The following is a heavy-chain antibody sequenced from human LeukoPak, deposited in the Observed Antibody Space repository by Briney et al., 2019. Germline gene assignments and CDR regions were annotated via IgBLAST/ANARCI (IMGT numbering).Heavy chain of an antibody. CDR2: IYYSGST. Sequence: SETLSLTCTVSGGSISSGGYYWSWIRQHPGKGLEWIGYIYYSGSTYYNPSLKSRVTISVGTSKNQFSLKLSSVTAADTAVYYCARESITMVRGVIEVCLDYWGQGTLVTVSS. V-gene: IGHV4-31*03. J-gene: IGHJ4*02. D-gene: IGHD3-10*01. CDR1: GGSISSGGYY. CDR3: ARESITMVRGVIEVCLDY.